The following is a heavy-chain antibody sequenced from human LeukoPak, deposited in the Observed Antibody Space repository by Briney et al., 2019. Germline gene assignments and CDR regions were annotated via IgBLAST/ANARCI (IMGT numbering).Heavy chain of an antibody. Sequence: VASVKVSCKASGYTFTGYYMHWVRQAPGQGLEWMGWINPNSGGPNHAQKFQGRVTMTRDTSISTAYMELSRLRSDDTAVYYCARGGSLRRYCSSTSCYTEYYYMDVWGKGTTVTVSS. V-gene: IGHV1-2*02. CDR3: ARGGSLRRYCSSTSCYTEYYYMDV. CDR1: GYTFTGYY. J-gene: IGHJ6*03. D-gene: IGHD2-2*02. CDR2: INPNSGGP.